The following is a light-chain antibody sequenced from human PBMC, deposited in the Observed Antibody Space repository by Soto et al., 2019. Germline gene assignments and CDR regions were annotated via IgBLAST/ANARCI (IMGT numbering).Light chain of an antibody. CDR3: VQYGSSPMT. V-gene: IGKV3-20*01. CDR1: QSVSSSS. CDR2: GAS. J-gene: IGKJ4*01. Sequence: EIVLTQSPGTRSLSPWERTTLSCSVSQSVSSSSLAWYQRTPGQAPRLLIYGASRRATGIPDRFSGRGSGTDFTLTISRLEPEDFAVYYCVQYGSSPMTFGGGTKVDI.